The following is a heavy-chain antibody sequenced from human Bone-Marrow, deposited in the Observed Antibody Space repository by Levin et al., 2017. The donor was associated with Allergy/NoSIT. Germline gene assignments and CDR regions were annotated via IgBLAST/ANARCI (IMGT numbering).Heavy chain of an antibody. D-gene: IGHD6-13*01. CDR2: ISGGSGTT. CDR1: GFTFSSYA. Sequence: PGGSLRLSCAASGFTFSSYAMNWVRQAPGKGLEWVSTISGGSGTTFYADSVKGRFTISRDDSKNTMYLQMKSLRAEDTALYYCAKAGAPGESSSKDLYGDYWGQGALGTVSS. CDR3: AKAGAPGESSSKDLYGDY. V-gene: IGHV3-23*01. J-gene: IGHJ4*02.